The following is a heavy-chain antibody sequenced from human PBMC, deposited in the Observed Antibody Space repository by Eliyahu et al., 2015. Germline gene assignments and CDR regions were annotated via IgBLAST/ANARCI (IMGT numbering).Heavy chain of an antibody. D-gene: IGHD6-19*01. CDR2: IFSNDEK. CDR3: ARTMSGYSSGWPTFEYDY. V-gene: IGHV2-26*01. Sequence: QVTLKESGPVLVKPTETLTLTCTVSGFSLSNAXMGVSWIRQPPGKALEWLAHIFSNDEKSYSTSLKSRLTISKDXSKSQVVLTMTNMDPVDTATYYCARTMSGYSSGWPTFEYDYWGQGTLVTVSS. CDR1: GFSLSNAXMG. J-gene: IGHJ4*02.